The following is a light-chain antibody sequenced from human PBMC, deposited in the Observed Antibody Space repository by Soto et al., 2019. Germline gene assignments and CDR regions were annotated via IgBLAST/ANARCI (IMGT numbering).Light chain of an antibody. CDR3: AAWDDRLSSHV. J-gene: IGLJ1*01. Sequence: QSVLTQPPSASGTPGQRVTISCSGSSSTIGSNYVCWYQQLPGTAPKLLIHRNDQRPSGVPERFSGSKSGTSASLAISGLRSEDEADYYCAAWDDRLSSHVFGTGTKVTVL. CDR1: SSTIGSNY. V-gene: IGLV1-47*01. CDR2: RND.